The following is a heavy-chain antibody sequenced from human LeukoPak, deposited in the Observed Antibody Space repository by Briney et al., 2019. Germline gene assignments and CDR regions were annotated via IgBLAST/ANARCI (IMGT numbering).Heavy chain of an antibody. J-gene: IGHJ4*01. CDR3: ARDPGYSSGSDY. D-gene: IGHD6-19*01. CDR2: INPNSGGT. CDR1: GYTFTGYY. V-gene: IGHV1-2*06. Sequence: ASVKVSCKASGYTFTGYYMHWVRQAPGQGLEWMGRINPNSGGTNYAQKFQGRVTMTRDTSSRTAYMALSWLRSDDTARYCLARDPGYSSGSDYWGQGTLVTVSS.